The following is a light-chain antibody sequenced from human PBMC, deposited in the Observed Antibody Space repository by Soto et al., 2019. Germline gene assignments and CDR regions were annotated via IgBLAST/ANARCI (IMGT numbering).Light chain of an antibody. J-gene: IGKJ1*01. Sequence: AIRMTQSPSSISSFTGDRVTITCRASRPISTYLAWYQHKPGKTPTLLMYATSTLHTGVPSRFSGSGSGTDFTLTISCLQSEDFATYYCQQYYTYPLAFGQGTNIEIK. V-gene: IGKV1-8*01. CDR1: RPISTY. CDR3: QQYYTYPLA. CDR2: ATS.